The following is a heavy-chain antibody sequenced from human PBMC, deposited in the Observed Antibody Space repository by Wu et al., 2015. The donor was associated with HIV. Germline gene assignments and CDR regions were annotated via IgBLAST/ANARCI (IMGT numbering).Heavy chain of an antibody. CDR1: GYNFTTYY. D-gene: IGHD3-10*01. CDR3: AREKQGGYGSGTSKQGGGLDV. J-gene: IGHJ6*02. V-gene: IGHV1-69*01. Sequence: QVQLVQSGAEVKKPGASVQISCKAVGYNFTTYYIHWVRRAPGQGLEWMGGIIPSFATAHYAQNFQGRVTITADESTSTAYMELSSLRSEDTAVYYCAREKQGGYGSGTSKQGGGLDVWGQGTMVIV. CDR2: IIPSFATA.